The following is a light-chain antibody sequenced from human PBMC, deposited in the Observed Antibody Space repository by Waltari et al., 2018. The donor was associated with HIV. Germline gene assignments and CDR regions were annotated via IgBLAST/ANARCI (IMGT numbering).Light chain of an antibody. V-gene: IGLV1-51*01. CDR3: GTWDSRLSAYV. J-gene: IGLJ1*01. CDR1: SSHVVTSY. CDR2: DNN. Sequence: QSVLTQPPSVSAAPGQRVIISCSGTSSHVVTSYVSWYQQLPGTAPKLLIYDNNKRPSQIPDRFSGSKSDSSATLGITGLQTGDEADYYCGTWDSRLSAYVFGAGTRVTVL.